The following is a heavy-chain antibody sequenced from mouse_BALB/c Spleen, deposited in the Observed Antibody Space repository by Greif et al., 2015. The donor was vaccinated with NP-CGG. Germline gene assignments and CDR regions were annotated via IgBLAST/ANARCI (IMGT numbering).Heavy chain of an antibody. CDR1: GFTFSDYY. V-gene: IGHV5-4*02. Sequence: EVQRVESGGGLVKPGGSLKLSCAASGFTFSDYYMYWVRQTPEKRLEWVATISDGGSYTYYPDSVKGRFTISRDNAKNNLYLQMSSLKSEYTAMYYCARDGVTGTGFDYWGQGTTLTVSS. CDR2: ISDGGSYT. D-gene: IGHD4-1*01. J-gene: IGHJ2*01. CDR3: ARDGVTGTGFDY.